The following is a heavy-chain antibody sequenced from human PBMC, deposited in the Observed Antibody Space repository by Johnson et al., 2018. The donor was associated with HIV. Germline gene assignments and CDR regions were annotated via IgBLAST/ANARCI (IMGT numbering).Heavy chain of an antibody. CDR3: ARVKIAFDS. Sequence: VQLVESGGGVVQSGGSLRLSCAVSGFTFSSYWMSWVRQAPGKGLEWVANINQDGREKYYVYSVKGRFTIYRDNAKNSLYLQMHSLRVEDTAVYYCARVKIAFDSWGQGTMVTVSS. CDR2: INQDGREK. CDR1: GFTFSSYW. J-gene: IGHJ3*02. V-gene: IGHV3-7*05.